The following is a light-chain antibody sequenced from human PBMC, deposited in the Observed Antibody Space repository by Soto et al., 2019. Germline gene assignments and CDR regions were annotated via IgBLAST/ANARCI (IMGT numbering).Light chain of an antibody. CDR3: AAWDDSLNAVV. CDR2: YDR. V-gene: IGLV1-36*01. J-gene: IGLJ2*01. CDR1: SSNIGNNA. Sequence: QSVLTQPPSVSDAPRQRVTISCSGSSSNIGNNAVTWYQHLPGKAPKLLIYYDRLLPSGVSDRFSGSKSGTSASLAISGLQSEDEADYYCAAWDDSLNAVVFGGGTKLTVL.